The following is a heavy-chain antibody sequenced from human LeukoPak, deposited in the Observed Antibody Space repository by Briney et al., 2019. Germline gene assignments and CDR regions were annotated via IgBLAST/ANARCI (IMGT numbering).Heavy chain of an antibody. CDR1: GVSISSYY. J-gene: IGHJ4*02. D-gene: IGHD2-15*01. Sequence: SETLSLTCSVSGVSISSYYWSWIRQPPGKGLEWIGYIYYSGSTNYNPSLKSRVTISVDTSKNQFSLKLSSVTAADTAVYYCAREDCSGDGCYSFDYWGQGTLVTVFS. CDR2: IYYSGST. V-gene: IGHV4-59*01. CDR3: AREDCSGDGCYSFDY.